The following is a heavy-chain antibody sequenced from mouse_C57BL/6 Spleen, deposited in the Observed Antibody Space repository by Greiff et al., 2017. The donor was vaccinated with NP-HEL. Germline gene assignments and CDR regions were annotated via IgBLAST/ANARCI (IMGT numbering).Heavy chain of an antibody. V-gene: IGHV1-78*01. Sequence: VKLMESDAELVKPGASVKISCKVSGYTFTDHTIHWMKQRPEQGLEWIGYIYPRDGSTKYNEKFKGKATLTADKSSSTAYMQLNSLTSEDSAVYFCARYFPYDALFDYWGQGTTLTVSS. CDR1: GYTFTDHT. J-gene: IGHJ2*01. CDR3: ARYFPYDALFDY. CDR2: IYPRDGST. D-gene: IGHD2-3*01.